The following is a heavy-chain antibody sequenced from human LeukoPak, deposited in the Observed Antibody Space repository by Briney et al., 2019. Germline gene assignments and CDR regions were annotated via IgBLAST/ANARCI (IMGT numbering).Heavy chain of an antibody. CDR1: GFPFSTYN. V-gene: IGHV3-48*04. CDR3: AREGNYYDSSGYYPMDY. J-gene: IGHJ4*02. D-gene: IGHD3-22*01. Sequence: PGGSLRLSCAASGFPFSTYNMNWGRQAPGKGLEWISYITGVSTTIYYADSVKGRFTISRDNAKNSLSLQMNSLRAEDTAVYYCAREGNYYDSSGYYPMDYWGQGTLVTVSS. CDR2: ITGVSTTI.